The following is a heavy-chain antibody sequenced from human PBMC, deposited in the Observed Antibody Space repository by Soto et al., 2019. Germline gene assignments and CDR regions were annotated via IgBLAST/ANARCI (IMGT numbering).Heavy chain of an antibody. D-gene: IGHD3-3*01. J-gene: IGHJ5*02. CDR3: ARSPITIFGVVPNWFDP. V-gene: IGHV4-61*01. CDR2: IYYSGST. Sequence: PSETLSLTCTVSGGSVSSGSYYWSWIRQPPGKGLEWIGYIYYSGSTNYNPSLKSRVTISVDTSKNQFSLKLSSVTAADTAVYYCARSPITIFGVVPNWFDPWGQGTLVTVSS. CDR1: GGSVSSGSYY.